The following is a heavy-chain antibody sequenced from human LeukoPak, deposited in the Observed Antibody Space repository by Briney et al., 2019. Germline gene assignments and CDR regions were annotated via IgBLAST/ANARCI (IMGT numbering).Heavy chain of an antibody. D-gene: IGHD2-8*02. CDR3: AKERGVANPFYD. Sequence: GGSLRLSCAVSGYTFSTYGMNWLRQAPGKGLEWVSAISDNGERTYYADSVKGRFAISRDNSKSTLYLQMNSLRSEDTAIYYWAKERGVANPFYDWGHVILVTVSS. J-gene: IGHJ4*01. CDR2: ISDNGERT. V-gene: IGHV3-23*01. CDR1: GYTFSTYG.